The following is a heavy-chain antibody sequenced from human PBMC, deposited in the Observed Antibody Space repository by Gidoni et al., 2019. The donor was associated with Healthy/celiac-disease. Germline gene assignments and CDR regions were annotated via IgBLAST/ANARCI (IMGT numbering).Heavy chain of an antibody. CDR1: GGSISSGDYY. J-gene: IGHJ6*02. V-gene: IGHV4-30-4*01. CDR2: IYYSGST. Sequence: QVQLQESGPGLVKPSQTLSLTCTVSGGSISSGDYYWRWIRQPPGKGLEWIGYIYYSGSTYYNPSLKSRVTISVDTSKNQFSLKLSSVTAADTAVYYCARAPPYYDYIWGSYRFYYGMDVWGQGTTVTVSS. CDR3: ARAPPYYDYIWGSYRFYYGMDV. D-gene: IGHD3-16*02.